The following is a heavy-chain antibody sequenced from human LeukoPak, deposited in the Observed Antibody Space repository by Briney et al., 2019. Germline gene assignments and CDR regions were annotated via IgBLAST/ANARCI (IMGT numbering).Heavy chain of an antibody. CDR3: ARDISSWYGAFDY. CDR2: MNHRGST. J-gene: IGHJ4*02. Sequence: PRGSLRLSCAASGFTFSSYAMNWVREPSGTGLEGNGEMNHRGSTNYNPSLKSRVLISVDTSKNQFSLKLSSVTAADTAVYYCARDISSWYGAFDYWGQGTLVTVSS. CDR1: GFTFSSYA. D-gene: IGHD6-13*01. V-gene: IGHV4-34*01.